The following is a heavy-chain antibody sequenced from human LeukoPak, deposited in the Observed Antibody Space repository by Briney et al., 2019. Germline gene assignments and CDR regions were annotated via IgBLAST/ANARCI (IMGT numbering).Heavy chain of an antibody. CDR1: GFTFSSYA. V-gene: IGHV3-23*01. CDR3: AKDMGGIQLWLGAHTAIDY. CDR2: ISGSGGST. Sequence: PGGSLRLSCAASGFTFSSYAMSWVRQAPGKGLEWVSAISGSGGSTYYADSVKGRFTISRDNSKNTLYLQMNSLRAEDTAVYYCAKDMGGIQLWLGAHTAIDYWGQGTLVTVSS. J-gene: IGHJ4*02. D-gene: IGHD5-18*01.